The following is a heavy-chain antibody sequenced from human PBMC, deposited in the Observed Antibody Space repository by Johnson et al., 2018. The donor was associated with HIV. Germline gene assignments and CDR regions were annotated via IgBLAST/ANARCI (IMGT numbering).Heavy chain of an antibody. J-gene: IGHJ3*02. CDR2: IKSKTDGGTT. D-gene: IGHD7-27*01. CDR3: ARERSSHWGDAVDS. Sequence: VQLVESGGGLVKPGGSLRLSCAASGFTFSNAWMSWVRQAPGKGLEWVGRIKSKTDGGTTDYAAPVKGRFTISRDDSKNTLYLQMNSLKTEDTAVYYCARERSSHWGDAVDSWGQGTMVTVSS. V-gene: IGHV3-15*01. CDR1: GFTFSNAW.